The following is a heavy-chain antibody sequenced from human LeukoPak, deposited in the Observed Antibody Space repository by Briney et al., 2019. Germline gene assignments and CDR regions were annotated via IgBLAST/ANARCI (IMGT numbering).Heavy chain of an antibody. CDR3: ARDRVRRGGETPNSSDY. D-gene: IGHD2-21*01. CDR1: GYTFTGYY. V-gene: IGHV1-2*02. Sequence: GASVKVSCKASGYTFTGYYMHWVRQAPGQGLEWMGWINPNSGGTNYAQKFQGRVTMTRDTSISTAYMELSRLRSDDTAVYYCARDRVRRGGETPNSSDYWGQGTLVTVSS. CDR2: INPNSGGT. J-gene: IGHJ4*02.